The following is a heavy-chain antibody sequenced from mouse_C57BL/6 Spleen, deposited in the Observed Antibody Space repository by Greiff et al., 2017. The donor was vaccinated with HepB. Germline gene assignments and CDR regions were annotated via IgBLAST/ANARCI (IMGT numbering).Heavy chain of an antibody. D-gene: IGHD1-2*01. CDR3: TTRGTTADY. CDR2: IDPENGDT. CDR1: GFNIKDDY. V-gene: IGHV14-4*01. Sequence: EVQLQQSGAELVRPGASVKLSCTASGFNIKDDYMHWVKQRPEQGLEWIGWIDPENGDTEYASKFQGKATITADTSSNTAYLQLSSLTSEDTAVYYCTTRGTTADYWGQGTTLTVSS. J-gene: IGHJ2*01.